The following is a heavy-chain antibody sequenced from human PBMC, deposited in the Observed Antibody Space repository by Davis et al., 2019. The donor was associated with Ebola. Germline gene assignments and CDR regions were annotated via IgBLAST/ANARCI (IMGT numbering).Heavy chain of an antibody. V-gene: IGHV7-4-1*02. J-gene: IGHJ6*04. Sequence: AASVMVSCKASAYTFTSYAMNRVRHAPGQGLEWMGWININTGNPTYAQGFKGRFVFSLDTSVSTAYLQITSLKAEYTAVYYCSRSSYTWYFSGMDVWGKGTTVTVSS. CDR3: SRSSYTWYFSGMDV. CDR1: AYTFTSYA. CDR2: ININTGNP. D-gene: IGHD2-2*01.